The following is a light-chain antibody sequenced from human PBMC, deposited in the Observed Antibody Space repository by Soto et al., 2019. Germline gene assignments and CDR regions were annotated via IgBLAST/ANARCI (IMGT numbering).Light chain of an antibody. Sequence: QPVLTQPPSVSGAPGQRVTISCTGSTSNIGAGYEVHWYQQLPGTAPNLLVSGHNIRPSGVPDRFSGFKSGASASLVIAGVQAEDEADYFCQSYDISLSGSGVFGGGTKLTVL. J-gene: IGLJ3*02. CDR3: QSYDISLSGSGV. CDR1: TSNIGAGYE. V-gene: IGLV1-40*01. CDR2: GHN.